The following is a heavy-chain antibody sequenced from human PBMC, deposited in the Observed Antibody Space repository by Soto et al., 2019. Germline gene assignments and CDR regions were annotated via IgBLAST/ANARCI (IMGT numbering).Heavy chain of an antibody. CDR3: ARDIDNRDYYYGLDV. CDR1: GFVLKNYE. Sequence: GGSLRLSCVASGFVLKNYEMNWVRQAPGKGLEWISYISNSGNTIYVADSMRGRFTISRDNAKNSLFLQMNSLRADDTAVYYCARDIDNRDYYYGLDVWGQGTTATRLL. V-gene: IGHV3-48*03. J-gene: IGHJ6*02. CDR2: ISNSGNTI. D-gene: IGHD1-20*01.